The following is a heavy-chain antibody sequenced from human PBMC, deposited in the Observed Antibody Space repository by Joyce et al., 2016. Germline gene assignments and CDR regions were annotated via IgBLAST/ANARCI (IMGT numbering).Heavy chain of an antibody. CDR2: IKQDGIEK. D-gene: IGHD3-10*01. J-gene: IGHJ3*02. CDR3: ARDRGNWGYAFDI. V-gene: IGHV3-7*04. CDR1: GFTFSNYW. Sequence: EVQLVESGGGLVQPGGSLTLSCAASGFTFSNYWMSWVRQDTGKGLEWVANIKQDGIEKYYVDSVKGRLTISRDNAKNALYLQMKSLRADDTAVYYCARDRGNWGYAFDIWGRGTMVSVSA.